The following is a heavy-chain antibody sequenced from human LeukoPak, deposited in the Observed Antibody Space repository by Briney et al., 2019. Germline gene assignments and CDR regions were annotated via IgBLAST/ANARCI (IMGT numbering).Heavy chain of an antibody. CDR1: GYTFTSYG. J-gene: IGHJ4*02. Sequence: ASVKVSCKASGYTFTSYGISWVRQAPGQGLEWMGWISPYNGNTNYAQKLQGRVTMTTDTSTSTAYMDLRSLRSDDTAVYYCARKLYDSSRYGQTYYFDYWGQGTLVTVSS. V-gene: IGHV1-18*01. CDR2: ISPYNGNT. D-gene: IGHD3-22*01. CDR3: ARKLYDSSRYGQTYYFDY.